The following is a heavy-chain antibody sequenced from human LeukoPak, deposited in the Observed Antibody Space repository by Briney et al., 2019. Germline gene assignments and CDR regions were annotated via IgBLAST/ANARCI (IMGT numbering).Heavy chain of an antibody. CDR3: AKDRPAIRGGGAFDY. CDR2: IRYDGSNK. Sequence: GGSLRLSCAASGFTFSSYGMHWVRQAPGKGLEWVAFIRYDGSNKYYADSVKGRFTISRDNSKNTLYLQMNSLRAEDTAVYYCAKDRPAIRGGGAFDYWGQGTLVTVSS. CDR1: GFTFSSYG. D-gene: IGHD3-10*01. J-gene: IGHJ4*02. V-gene: IGHV3-30*02.